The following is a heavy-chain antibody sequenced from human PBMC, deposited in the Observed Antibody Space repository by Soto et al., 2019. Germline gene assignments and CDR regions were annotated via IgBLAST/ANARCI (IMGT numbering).Heavy chain of an antibody. Sequence: ASVKVSCKASGYTFTGYYMHWVRQAPGQGLEWMGWINPNSGGTNYAQKFQGRVTMTRDTSISTAYMELGRLRSDDTAVYYCAGSPRYYYGMDVWGQGTTVTVSS. V-gene: IGHV1-2*02. J-gene: IGHJ6*02. CDR3: AGSPRYYYGMDV. CDR2: INPNSGGT. CDR1: GYTFTGYY.